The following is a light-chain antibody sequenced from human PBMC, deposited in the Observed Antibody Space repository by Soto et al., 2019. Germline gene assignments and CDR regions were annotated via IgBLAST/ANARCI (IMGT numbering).Light chain of an antibody. CDR3: PQYANWPLT. CDR1: QSVGTN. CDR2: KTS. V-gene: IGKV3-15*01. J-gene: IGKJ4*01. Sequence: EVVMTQSPATVSVSPGERTSLSCRASQSVGTNLGWYQQKPGQAPRLLISKTSIRATGVPARFSGSGSGTEFTLTISSPQSEDLAVYYSPQYANWPLTFAGGTTV.